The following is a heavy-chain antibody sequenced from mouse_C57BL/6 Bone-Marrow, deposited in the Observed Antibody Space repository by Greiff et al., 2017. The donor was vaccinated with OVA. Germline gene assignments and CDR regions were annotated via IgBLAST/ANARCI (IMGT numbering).Heavy chain of an antibody. D-gene: IGHD1-1*01. V-gene: IGHV5-17*01. J-gene: IGHJ2*01. CDR2: ISSGSSTI. Sequence: EVKLMESGGGLVKPGGSLKLSCAASGFTFSDYGMHWVRQAPEKGLEWVAYISSGSSTIYYADTVKGRFTISRDNAKNTLFLQMTSLRSEDTAMYYCARDTTVVAPGYFDYWGQGTTLTVSS. CDR1: GFTFSDYG. CDR3: ARDTTVVAPGYFDY.